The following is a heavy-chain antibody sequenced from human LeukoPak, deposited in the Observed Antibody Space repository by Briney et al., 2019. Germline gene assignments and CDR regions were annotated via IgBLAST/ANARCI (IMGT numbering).Heavy chain of an antibody. V-gene: IGHV3-48*01. J-gene: IGHJ4*02. CDR2: ISSSSSTI. Sequence: PGGPLRFSCAPSGFTFSTYGLNWVGQVPGKGLEWVSSISSSSSTIYYADSVQGRFTISRDNAKNSLDLQMSSLRAEDTAVYYCARVGLYDSSDYWGQGTLVTVSS. CDR3: ARVGLYDSSDY. D-gene: IGHD3-3*01. CDR1: GFTFSTYG.